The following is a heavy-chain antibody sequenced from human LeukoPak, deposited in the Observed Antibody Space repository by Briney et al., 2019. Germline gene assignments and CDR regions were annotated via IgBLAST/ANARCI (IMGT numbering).Heavy chain of an antibody. CDR2: IIPIFGTA. D-gene: IGHD3-22*01. J-gene: IGHJ5*02. V-gene: IGHV1-69*05. Sequence: SVKVSCKASGGTFSSYAISWVRQAPGQGLEWMGGIIPIFGTANYAQKFQGRVTITTDESTSTAYMELSSLRSEDTAVYYCARGREAWDYYDSSGYPNWFDPWGQGTLVTVSS. CDR1: GGTFSSYA. CDR3: ARGREAWDYYDSSGYPNWFDP.